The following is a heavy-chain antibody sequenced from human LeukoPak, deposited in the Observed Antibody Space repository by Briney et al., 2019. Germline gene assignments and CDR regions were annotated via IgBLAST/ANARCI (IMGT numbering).Heavy chain of an antibody. V-gene: IGHV4-34*01. J-gene: IGHJ4*02. CDR2: INHSGST. CDR1: SGSFSGYY. CDR3: ARERDYYDSSGYSDY. D-gene: IGHD3-22*01. Sequence: SETLSLTCAVYSGSFSGYYWSWIRQPPGKGLEWIGEINHSGSTNYNPSLKSRVTISVDTSKNQFSLKLSSVTAADTAVYYCARERDYYDSSGYSDYWGQGTLVTVSS.